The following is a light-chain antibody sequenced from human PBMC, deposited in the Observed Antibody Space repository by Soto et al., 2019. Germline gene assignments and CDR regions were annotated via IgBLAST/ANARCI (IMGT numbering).Light chain of an antibody. Sequence: DIVMTQSPLSLPVTPGEPASISCRSSQSLLHSNGYNYLDWYLQKPGQSPQLLIYLGSNRASGVDDXXSGSGSGTDFTLKISRVEAEDVGVYCCMQALQTPRTFGQGTKVEIK. CDR3: MQALQTPRT. CDR1: QSLLHSNGYNY. J-gene: IGKJ1*01. V-gene: IGKV2-28*01. CDR2: LGS.